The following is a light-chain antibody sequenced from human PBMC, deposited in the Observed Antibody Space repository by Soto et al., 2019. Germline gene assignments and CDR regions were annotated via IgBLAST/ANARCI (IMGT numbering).Light chain of an antibody. J-gene: IGLJ3*02. V-gene: IGLV2-8*01. Sequence: QSALTQPPSASGSPGQSVTISCTGTSSDVGNYNYVSWYQQYPGKVPKLMIYEVNKRPSGVPDRFSGSKSGNMASLTVSGLQAEDEADYYCSSYAGSNKVFGGGTKLTVL. CDR2: EVN. CDR1: SSDVGNYNY. CDR3: SSYAGSNKV.